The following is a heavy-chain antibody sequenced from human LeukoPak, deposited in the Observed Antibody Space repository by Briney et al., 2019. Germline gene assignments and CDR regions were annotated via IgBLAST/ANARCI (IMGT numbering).Heavy chain of an antibody. CDR2: IAASGTT. Sequence: SETLSLTCTVSGDSISNYYWSWIRQPPGKGLEFIGYIAASGTTKHNPSLKSRVTLSMDTSKNQFSLKLRSVTAADTAAYFCARFPYFEGFDYWGQGTQVIVSS. V-gene: IGHV4-4*08. D-gene: IGHD3-9*01. CDR1: GDSISNYY. J-gene: IGHJ4*02. CDR3: ARFPYFEGFDY.